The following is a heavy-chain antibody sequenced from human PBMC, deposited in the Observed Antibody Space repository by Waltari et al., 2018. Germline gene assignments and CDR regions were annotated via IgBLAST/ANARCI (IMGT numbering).Heavy chain of an antibody. V-gene: IGHV4-59*01. CDR3: ARDLPSGIWDSSGYDY. CDR1: GGSISSYY. D-gene: IGHD3-22*01. Sequence: QVQLQESGPGLVKPSETLSLTCTVSGGSISSYYCIWILQPPWKGLELIGYIYYSGSTNYNPSLKSRVTISVDTSKNQFSLKLSSVTAADTAVYYCARDLPSGIWDSSGYDYWGQGTLVTVSS. J-gene: IGHJ4*02. CDR2: IYYSGST.